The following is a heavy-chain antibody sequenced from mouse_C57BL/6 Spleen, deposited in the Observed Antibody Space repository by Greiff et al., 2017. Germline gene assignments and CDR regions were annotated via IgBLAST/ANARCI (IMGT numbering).Heavy chain of an antibody. D-gene: IGHD1-1*01. Sequence: EVQLQQSGPELVKPGASVKISCKASGYTFTDYYMNWVKQSHGKSLEWIGDINPNNGGTSYNQKFKGKATLTVDKSSSTAYMELRSLTSEDSAVYYCARWTIYYGSDYFDYWGQGTTLTVSS. J-gene: IGHJ2*01. CDR3: ARWTIYYGSDYFDY. CDR2: INPNNGGT. CDR1: GYTFTDYY. V-gene: IGHV1-26*01.